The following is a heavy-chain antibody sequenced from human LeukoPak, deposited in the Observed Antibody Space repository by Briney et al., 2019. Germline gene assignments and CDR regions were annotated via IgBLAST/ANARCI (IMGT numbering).Heavy chain of an antibody. V-gene: IGHV7-4-1*02. CDR3: ARVYYYYDSSGYYYPLDAFDI. CDR2: INTNIGHP. Sequence: ASVKVSCKASGYTFTSYAMNWVRQAPGQGLEWMGWINTNIGHPTYAQDLTGRFVFSLDTSVSTAYLQISSLKAEDTAVYYCARVYYYYDSSGYYYPLDAFDIWGQGTMVIVSS. D-gene: IGHD3-22*01. J-gene: IGHJ3*02. CDR1: GYTFTSYA.